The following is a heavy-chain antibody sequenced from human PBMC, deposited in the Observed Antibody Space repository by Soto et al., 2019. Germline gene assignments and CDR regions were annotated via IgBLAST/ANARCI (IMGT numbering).Heavy chain of an antibody. D-gene: IGHD3-9*01. V-gene: IGHV1-18*01. CDR3: ARVRYDILTGSDWFDP. CDR2: ISAYNGNT. CDR1: GYTFTSYG. Sequence: GASVKVSCKASGYTFTSYGISWVRQAPGQGLEWMGWISAYNGNTNYAQKLQGRVTMTTDTSTSTAYMELRSLRSDDTAVYYRARVRYDILTGSDWFDPWGQGTLVTVSS. J-gene: IGHJ5*02.